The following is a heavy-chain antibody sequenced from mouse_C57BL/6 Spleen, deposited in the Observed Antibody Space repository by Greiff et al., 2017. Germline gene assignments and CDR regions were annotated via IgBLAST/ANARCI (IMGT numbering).Heavy chain of an antibody. D-gene: IGHD2-4*01. Sequence: VQLKESVAELVRPGASVKLSCTASGFNIKNTYMHWVKQRPEQGLEWIGRIDPANGNTKYAPKFQGKATITADTSSNTAYLQLSSLTSEDTAIYYCARGYEYDEGYYYAMDYWGQGTSVTVSS. CDR3: ARGYEYDEGYYYAMDY. V-gene: IGHV14-3*01. J-gene: IGHJ4*01. CDR1: GFNIKNTY. CDR2: IDPANGNT.